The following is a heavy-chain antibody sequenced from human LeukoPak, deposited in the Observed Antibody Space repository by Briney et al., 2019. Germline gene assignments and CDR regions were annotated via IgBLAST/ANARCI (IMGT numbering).Heavy chain of an antibody. CDR2: ICYSGST. V-gene: IGHV4-59*01. J-gene: IGHJ4*02. Sequence: SGTLSLTCTVSGGSISSYYWSWIRQPPGKGLEWIGYICYSGSTNYNPSLKSRVTISVDTSKNQFSLKLSSVTAADTAVYYCAREGRDGPKDYWGQGTLVTVSS. D-gene: IGHD5-24*01. CDR1: GGSISSYY. CDR3: AREGRDGPKDY.